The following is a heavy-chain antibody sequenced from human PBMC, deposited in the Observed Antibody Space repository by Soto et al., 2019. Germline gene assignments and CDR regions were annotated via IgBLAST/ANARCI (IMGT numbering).Heavy chain of an antibody. CDR1: GGTFSTHA. Sequence: QVQLVQSGAEVQKPGSSVKVSCKASGGTFSTHAIIWVRQAPGHGLEWMGGIIPISGTTYYTQKFQGRVTITADEPTSTAFMELSSLKSEDTAVFYCARGYCSGGNCYSGMDVWGQGTMVTVSS. J-gene: IGHJ6*02. CDR3: ARGYCSGGNCYSGMDV. V-gene: IGHV1-69*01. CDR2: IIPISGTT. D-gene: IGHD2-15*01.